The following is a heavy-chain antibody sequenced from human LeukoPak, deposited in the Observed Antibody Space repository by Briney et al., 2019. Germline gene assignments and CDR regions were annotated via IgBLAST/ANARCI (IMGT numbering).Heavy chain of an antibody. V-gene: IGHV7-4-1*02. CDR1: GYTFTSYA. CDR3: ARASCSGGSCYYGY. J-gene: IGHJ4*02. Sequence: ASVKVSCKASGYTFTSYAMNWVRQAPGQGLEWMGWINTNTGNPMYAQGFTGRFVFSLDTSVSTAYLQISSLKAEDTAVYYCARASCSGGSCYYGYWGQGTLVTVSS. CDR2: INTNTGNP. D-gene: IGHD2-15*01.